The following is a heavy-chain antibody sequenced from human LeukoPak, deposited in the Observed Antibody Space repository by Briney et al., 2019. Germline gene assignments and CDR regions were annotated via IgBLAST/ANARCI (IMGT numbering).Heavy chain of an antibody. D-gene: IGHD2-15*01. J-gene: IGHJ4*02. CDR1: GGSFSGYY. CDR2: INHSGST. CDR3: ARTFCTGGSCYLDY. V-gene: IGHV4-34*01. Sequence: PSETLSLTCAVYGGSFSGYYWSWIRQPPGKGLEWIGEINHSGSTNYNPSLKSRVTISVDTSKNQFSLKLSFVTAADTAVHYCARTFCTGGSCYLDYWGQGTLVTVSS.